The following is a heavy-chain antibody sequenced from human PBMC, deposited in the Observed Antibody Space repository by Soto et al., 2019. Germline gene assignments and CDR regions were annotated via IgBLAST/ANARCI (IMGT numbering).Heavy chain of an antibody. V-gene: IGHV3-23*01. J-gene: IGHJ5*02. CDR3: ARITRS. CDR2: LTGDAKTT. Sequence: EAQLLESGGGLVRPGGSLRLSCAASGITLSDSAMTWVRQAPGKGLEWISSLTGDAKTTYYADSVKGRFTVSRDISKNTFYIQMDTLRAEDTAMYFCARITRSWGQGTLVTVSS. D-gene: IGHD3-3*01. CDR1: GITLSDSA.